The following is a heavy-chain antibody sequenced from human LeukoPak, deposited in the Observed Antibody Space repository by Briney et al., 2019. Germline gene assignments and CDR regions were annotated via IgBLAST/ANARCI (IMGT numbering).Heavy chain of an antibody. J-gene: IGHJ6*02. D-gene: IGHD2-2*01. Sequence: SQTLSLTCTVSGGSISSGGYYWSWIRQHPGKGLEWIGYIYYSGSTYYNPSLKSRVTISVDTSKNQFSLKLSSVTAADTAVYYCARAPIVVVPAAPPVFGYYGMDVWGQGTTVTVSS. CDR2: IYYSGST. CDR3: ARAPIVVVPAAPPVFGYYGMDV. CDR1: GGSISSGGYY. V-gene: IGHV4-31*03.